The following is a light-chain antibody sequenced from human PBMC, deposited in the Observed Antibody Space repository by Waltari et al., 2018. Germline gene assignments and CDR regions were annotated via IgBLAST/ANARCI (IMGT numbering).Light chain of an antibody. Sequence: NFMLTQTHSVSESPGKTVTISCPRSSRSISSNYVPWYQQRPGSSPTTVIYEDNQRPSGVPDRFSGSIDSSSNSASLTISGLKTEDEADYYCQSYDSSNRWVFGGGTKLTVL. J-gene: IGLJ3*02. CDR3: QSYDSSNRWV. V-gene: IGLV6-57*01. CDR1: SRSISSNY. CDR2: EDN.